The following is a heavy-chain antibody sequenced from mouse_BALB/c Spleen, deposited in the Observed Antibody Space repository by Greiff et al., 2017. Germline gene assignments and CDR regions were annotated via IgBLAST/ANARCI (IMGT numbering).Heavy chain of an antibody. CDR2: ISSGGSYT. CDR3: ARRLYYYGSSYGYFDY. Sequence: EVMLVESGGDLVKPGGSLKLSCAASGFTFSSYGMSWVRQTPDKRLEWVATISSGGSYTYYPDSVKGRFTISRDNAKNTLYLQMSSLKSEDTAMYYCARRLYYYGSSYGYFDYWGQGTTLTVSS. V-gene: IGHV5-6*02. D-gene: IGHD1-1*01. J-gene: IGHJ2*01. CDR1: GFTFSSYG.